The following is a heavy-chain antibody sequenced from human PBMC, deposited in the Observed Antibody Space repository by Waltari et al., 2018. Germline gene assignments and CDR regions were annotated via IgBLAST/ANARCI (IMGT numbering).Heavy chain of an antibody. CDR1: GFTFGTYG. CDR3: ARTDPGMDV. Sequence: QVRLEESGVGVVQPGGSLRLSCAASGFTFGTYGMHWVRQIPGKGLEWLAVIGYDGSQQYYRDSVKGRFIISRDNSKNTLYLQMNSLGVEDTGVYFCARTDPGMDVWGQGTTVSVSS. CDR2: IGYDGSQQ. J-gene: IGHJ6*02. V-gene: IGHV3-33*01.